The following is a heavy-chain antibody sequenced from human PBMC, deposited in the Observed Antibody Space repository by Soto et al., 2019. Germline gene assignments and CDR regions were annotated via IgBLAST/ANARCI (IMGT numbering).Heavy chain of an antibody. V-gene: IGHV4-59*12. CDR3: ARESVRQQLAYYFDY. D-gene: IGHD6-13*01. CDR2: IYYSGST. CDR1: GGSISNYY. Sequence: SDTLSLTCTDSGGSISNYYWTWIRQPPGKGLEWIGYIYYSGSTNYNPSLKSRVTISVDTSKNQFSLKLNSVTPEDTAVYYCARESVRQQLAYYFDYWGQGTLVTVS. J-gene: IGHJ4*02.